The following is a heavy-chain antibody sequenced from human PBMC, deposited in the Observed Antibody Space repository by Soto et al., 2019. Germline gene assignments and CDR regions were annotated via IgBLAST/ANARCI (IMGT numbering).Heavy chain of an antibody. Sequence: PGGSLRLSCEASGFTFSSYAMGWVRQAPGKGLDWVSIISSGSGAYTYYADSVKGRFTISRDNSKNTLYLQMSSLRAEDTAIYYCAKDSFINLRGYDSYWGQGTLVTVSS. D-gene: IGHD5-12*01. CDR1: GFTFSSYA. V-gene: IGHV3-23*01. J-gene: IGHJ4*02. CDR3: AKDSFINLRGYDSY. CDR2: ISSGSGAYT.